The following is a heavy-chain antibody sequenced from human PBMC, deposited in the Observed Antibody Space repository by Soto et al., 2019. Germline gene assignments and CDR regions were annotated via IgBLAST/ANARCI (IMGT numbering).Heavy chain of an antibody. CDR2: ISSSGTNI. Sequence: PGGSLRLSCAASGFTFSSYSMDWVRQAPGKGLEWVSYISSSGTNIYYADSVKGRFTISRDNAKNSLYLQMNSLRAEDTAVYFCARGYLGYYFDYWGQGTLVTVSS. CDR1: GFTFSSYS. D-gene: IGHD5-18*01. J-gene: IGHJ4*02. V-gene: IGHV3-48*01. CDR3: ARGYLGYYFDY.